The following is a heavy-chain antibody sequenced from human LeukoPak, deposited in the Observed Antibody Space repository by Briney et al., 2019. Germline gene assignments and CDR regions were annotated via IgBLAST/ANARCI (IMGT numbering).Heavy chain of an antibody. CDR1: GGSISRYS. V-gene: IGHV4-4*07. CDR2: IDARGAT. Sequence: PSETLSLTCIVSGGSISRYSWSWLRQPAGKGLVWIGRIDARGATNYNPSIKSRVTMSVDTSRNQFSLKLSSVTAADTAVYDCSREFCSGNNWLDLWGGGTLVTVSS. CDR3: SREFCSGNNWLDL. D-gene: IGHD3-3*01. J-gene: IGHJ5*02.